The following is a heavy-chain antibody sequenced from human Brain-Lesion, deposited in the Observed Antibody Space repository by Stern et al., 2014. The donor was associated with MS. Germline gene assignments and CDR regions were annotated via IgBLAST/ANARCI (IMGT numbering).Heavy chain of an antibody. Sequence: QVQLQESGPGLVKPSETLSLTCTVAGGSVSSTSYAWAWIRQPPGKGLEWIGTIYYSGNTYYSPSLKSRLTISVRPSKNRFPRQWRFVTAADTAVYYCAGEEDIRYCSGGSCTGNWFDPWGQGTLVTVSS. CDR3: AGEEDIRYCSGGSCTGNWFDP. D-gene: IGHD2-15*01. V-gene: IGHV4-39*01. CDR1: GGSVSSTSYA. CDR2: IYYSGNT. J-gene: IGHJ5*02.